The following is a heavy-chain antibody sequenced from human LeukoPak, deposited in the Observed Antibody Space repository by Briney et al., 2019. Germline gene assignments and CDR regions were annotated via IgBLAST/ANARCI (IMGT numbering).Heavy chain of an antibody. J-gene: IGHJ5*02. CDR3: VRGPYGSGISNWFDP. Sequence: SETLSLTCTVSDGAIAGYSWSWIRQAPGKGLEWIGYIYYSGDTNYNPSLQSRVTVSVDTSKNQFSLRLTSVSAADTAVYYCVRGPYGSGISNWFDPWGQGTQVIVSS. CDR1: DGAIAGYS. D-gene: IGHD3-10*01. CDR2: IYYSGDT. V-gene: IGHV4-59*01.